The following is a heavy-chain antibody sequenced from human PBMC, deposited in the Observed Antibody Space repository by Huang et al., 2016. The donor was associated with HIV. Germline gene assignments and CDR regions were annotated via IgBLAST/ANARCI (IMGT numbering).Heavy chain of an antibody. D-gene: IGHD6-13*01. V-gene: IGHV1-46*03. CDR1: GFSILIYY. CDR2: VNPSGGGA. J-gene: IGHJ5*01. CDR3: AREGITPSGTEVSGFDF. Sequence: QVQLVQSGAEVKKPGASVTISCKASGFSILIYYIHWVRQAPGQGLEWMGIVNPSGGGADYAQKFKGRVSMTRETSTRTRYMELSSLRSEDTAVYYCAREGITPSGTEVSGFDFWGQGTPVSVSS.